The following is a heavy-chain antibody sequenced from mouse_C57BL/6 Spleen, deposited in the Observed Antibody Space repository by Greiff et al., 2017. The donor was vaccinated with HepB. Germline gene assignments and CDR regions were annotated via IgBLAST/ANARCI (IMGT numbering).Heavy chain of an antibody. CDR3: ARDHFYGTPYYSMDY. V-gene: IGHV1-82*01. J-gene: IGHJ4*01. Sequence: QVQLKQSGPELVKPGASVKISCKASGYAFSSSWMNWVKQRPGKGLEWIGRIYPGDGDTNYNGKFKGKATLTADNTSSTAYMQLSSLPSEDSAVYFCARDHFYGTPYYSMDYWGQGTSVTVSS. CDR1: GYAFSSSW. CDR2: IYPGDGDT. D-gene: IGHD1-1*01.